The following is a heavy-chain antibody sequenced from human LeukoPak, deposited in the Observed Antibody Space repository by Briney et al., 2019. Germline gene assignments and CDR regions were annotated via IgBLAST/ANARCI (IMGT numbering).Heavy chain of an antibody. J-gene: IGHJ4*02. D-gene: IGHD3-16*02. Sequence: SVKVSCKASGGTFSSYAISWVRQAPGQGLEWMGRIIPIFGTANYAQKFQGRVTITTDESTSTAYMELISLRSEDTAVYYCASTVPVWGSYRYYFDYWGQGTLVTVSS. CDR2: IIPIFGTA. CDR3: ASTVPVWGSYRYYFDY. V-gene: IGHV1-69*05. CDR1: GGTFSSYA.